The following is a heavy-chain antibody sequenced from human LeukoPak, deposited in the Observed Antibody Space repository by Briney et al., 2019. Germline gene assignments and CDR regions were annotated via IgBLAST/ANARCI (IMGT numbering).Heavy chain of an antibody. Sequence: GASVKVSCKASGGTFSSYAISWVRQAPGQGLEWMGRIIPIFGTANYAQKFQGRVTITTDESTSTAYMELSSLRSEDTAVYYCARDRTDYYDSSGEFDYWGQGTLVTVSS. CDR2: IIPIFGTA. CDR3: ARDRTDYYDSSGEFDY. CDR1: GGTFSSYA. V-gene: IGHV1-69*05. J-gene: IGHJ4*02. D-gene: IGHD3-22*01.